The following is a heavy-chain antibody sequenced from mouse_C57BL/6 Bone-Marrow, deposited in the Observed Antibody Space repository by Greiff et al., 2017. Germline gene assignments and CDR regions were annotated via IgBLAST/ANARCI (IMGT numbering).Heavy chain of an antibody. CDR2: INPNYGTT. CDR1: GYSFTDYN. Sequence: VQLQQSGPELVKPGASVQISCKASGYSFTDYNMNWVKQSNGKSLEWIGVINPNYGTTSYNQKFKGKATLTVDQSSSTAYMQLNSLTSEDSAVYYCAREGDIYYDPAWFAYWGQGTLVTVSA. V-gene: IGHV1-39*01. CDR3: AREGDIYYDPAWFAY. J-gene: IGHJ3*01. D-gene: IGHD2-4*01.